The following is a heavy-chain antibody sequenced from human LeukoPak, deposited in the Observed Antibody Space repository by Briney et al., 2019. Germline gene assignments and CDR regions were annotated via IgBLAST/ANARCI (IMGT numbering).Heavy chain of an antibody. CDR3: ARVVAAAGTFDY. V-gene: IGHV4-30-2*01. CDR1: GGSISSGGYS. CDR2: IYHSGST. D-gene: IGHD6-13*01. J-gene: IGHJ4*02. Sequence: SQTLSLTCAVSGGSISSGGYSWSWIWQPPGKGLEWIGYIYHSGSTYYNPSLKSRVTISVDRSKNQFSLKLSSVTAADTAVYYCARVVAAAGTFDYWGQGTLVTVSS.